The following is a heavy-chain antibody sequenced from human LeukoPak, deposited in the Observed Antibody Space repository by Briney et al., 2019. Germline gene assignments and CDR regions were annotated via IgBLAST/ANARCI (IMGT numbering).Heavy chain of an antibody. V-gene: IGHV4-34*01. CDR3: AGMDPALYYSSSGMAV. Sequence: SETLSLTCAVYGGSFSGYYWSWIRQPPEKGLEWIGEINHSGSTNYNPSLKSRVTISVDTSKNQFSLKLSSVTAADTAVYYCAGMDPALYYSSSGMAVWGKGPRSPSPQ. CDR1: GGSFSGYY. D-gene: IGHD3/OR15-3a*01. J-gene: IGHJ6*04. CDR2: INHSGST.